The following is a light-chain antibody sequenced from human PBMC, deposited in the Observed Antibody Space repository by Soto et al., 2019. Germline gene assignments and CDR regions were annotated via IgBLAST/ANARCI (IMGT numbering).Light chain of an antibody. CDR1: QTISTW. Sequence: DIQMTQSPSTLSASVGDRVTITCRASQTISTWLAWYQQKPGQAPKFLIYRSSILENEVPSRFSGSGSGTEFTLTISGLQPDDFATYYCHRYNTRPPTFGQGTKVDIK. CDR2: RSS. J-gene: IGKJ1*01. CDR3: HRYNTRPPT. V-gene: IGKV1-5*03.